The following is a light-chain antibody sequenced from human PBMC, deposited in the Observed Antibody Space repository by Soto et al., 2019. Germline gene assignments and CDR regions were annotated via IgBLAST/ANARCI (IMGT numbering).Light chain of an antibody. CDR1: QSVSSSY. V-gene: IGKV3-20*01. CDR3: QQYDSSPLT. CDR2: DAS. J-gene: IGKJ4*01. Sequence: EIELTQSPATLSLSPGERATLSCRASQSVSSSYLAWYQQKPGQAPRLLIYDASSRATGIPDRFSGSGSGTDFTLTISRLQPEDFAVYYCQQYDSSPLTFGGGTKVDIK.